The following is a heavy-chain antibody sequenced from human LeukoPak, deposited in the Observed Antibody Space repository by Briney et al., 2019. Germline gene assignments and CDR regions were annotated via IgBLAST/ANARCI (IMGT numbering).Heavy chain of an antibody. V-gene: IGHV4-39*01. CDR3: ARQPCSGSYYNYYYYYYMDV. J-gene: IGHJ6*03. CDR1: GGSISSSSYY. Sequence: SETLSLTCTVPGGSISSSSYYWGWIRQPPGKGLEWIGSIYYSGSTYYNPSLKSRVTISADTSKSQFSLKLSSVTAADTAVYYCARQPCSGSYYNYYYYYYMDVWGEGTTVTISS. D-gene: IGHD3-10*02. CDR2: IYYSGST.